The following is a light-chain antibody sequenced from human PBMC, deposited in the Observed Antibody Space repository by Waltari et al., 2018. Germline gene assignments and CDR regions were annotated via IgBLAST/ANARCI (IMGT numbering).Light chain of an antibody. CDR3: SSYTSSSTVV. J-gene: IGLJ2*01. Sequence: QSALTQPASVSGSPGQSITIPCTGTRSDVGGYNYVSWYQQHPGQAPKLMIYDVSNRPSGVSNRFSGSKSGNTASLTISGLQAEDEADYYCSSYTSSSTVVFGGGTKLTVL. CDR2: DVS. CDR1: RSDVGGYNY. V-gene: IGLV2-14*01.